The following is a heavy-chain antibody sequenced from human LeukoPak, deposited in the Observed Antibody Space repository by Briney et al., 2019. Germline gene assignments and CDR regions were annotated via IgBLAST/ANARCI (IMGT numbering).Heavy chain of an antibody. J-gene: IGHJ4*02. CDR3: ARGSSLDN. CDR2: ISYDGSNK. CDR1: GFTFSRYG. Sequence: TGGSLRLSCAASGFTFSRYGMHWVRQAPGKGLEWVAVISYDGSNKYYVDSVKGRFTISRDNAKNSLYLQMSSLRDEDTAVYYCARGSSLDNWGQGALVTVSS. V-gene: IGHV3-30*03. D-gene: IGHD3-16*02.